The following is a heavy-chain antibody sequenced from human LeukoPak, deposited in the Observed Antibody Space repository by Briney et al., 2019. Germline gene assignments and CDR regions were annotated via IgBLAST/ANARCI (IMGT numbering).Heavy chain of an antibody. Sequence: ASVKVSCKASGYTFTGYAMNWVRQAPGQGLEWMGWINTNTGNPTYAQGFTGRFVFSLDTSVSTAYLQISSLKAEDTAVYYCARMAYDFWSGYYFDYWGQGTLVTVSS. CDR3: ARMAYDFWSGYYFDY. CDR1: GYTFTGYA. CDR2: INTNTGNP. D-gene: IGHD3-3*01. V-gene: IGHV7-4-1*02. J-gene: IGHJ4*02.